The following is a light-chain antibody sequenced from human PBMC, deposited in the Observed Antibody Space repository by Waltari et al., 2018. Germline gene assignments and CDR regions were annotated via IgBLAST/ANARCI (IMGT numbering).Light chain of an antibody. V-gene: IGLV8-61*01. CDR3: LLYLGSGIFV. CDR2: KAN. J-gene: IGLJ3*02. CDR1: SGSLSTTSY. Sequence: QTVVTQETSLSVSPGGPVTHTCALSSGSLSTTSYASWYQQTPGQPPRTLVYKANSRSSGVPDRFSGSILGNRAALTITGAQAEDESDYYCLLYLGSGIFVFGGGTKLTVL.